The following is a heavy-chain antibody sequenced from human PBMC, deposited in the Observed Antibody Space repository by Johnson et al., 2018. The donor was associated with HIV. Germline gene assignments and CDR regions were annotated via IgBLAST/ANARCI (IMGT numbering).Heavy chain of an antibody. CDR3: ARDSFFEELNAFDI. CDR2: IYSGGST. V-gene: IGHV3-66*01. J-gene: IGHJ3*02. D-gene: IGHD3-10*01. CDR1: GFTVSSNY. Sequence: VQLVESGGGLVQPGGSLRLSCAASGFTVSSNYMSWVRQAPGKGLEWVSVIYSGGSTYYADSVKGRFTISRYNSKNTLYLQMNSLRAEDTAVYYCARDSFFEELNAFDIWGQGTMVTVSS.